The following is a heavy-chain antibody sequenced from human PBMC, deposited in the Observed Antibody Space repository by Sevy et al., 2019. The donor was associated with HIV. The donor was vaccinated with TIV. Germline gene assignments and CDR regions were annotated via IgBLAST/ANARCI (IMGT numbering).Heavy chain of an antibody. CDR3: ARAAEGVNFVWLSFI. D-gene: IGHD3-9*01. CDR1: GFTFNNYG. Sequence: GGSLRLSCAASGFTFNNYGMHWVRQAPGKGLEWVAVIWYDGSNKYYADSVKGRFTISRDNSKNMLYLQMNSLRAEDTTVYYCARAAEGVNFVWLSFIWGQGTLVTVSS. V-gene: IGHV3-33*01. J-gene: IGHJ4*02. CDR2: IWYDGSNK.